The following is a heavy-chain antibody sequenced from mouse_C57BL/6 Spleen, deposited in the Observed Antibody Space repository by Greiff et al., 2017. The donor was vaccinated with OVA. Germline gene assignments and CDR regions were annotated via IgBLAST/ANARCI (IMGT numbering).Heavy chain of an antibody. CDR3: ARGITTVVSYFDV. V-gene: IGHV3-6*01. D-gene: IGHD1-1*01. CDR2: ISYDGSN. CDR1: GYSITSGYY. J-gene: IGHJ1*03. Sequence: VQLKESGPGLVKPSQSLSLTCSVTGYSITSGYYWNWIRQFPGNKLEWMGYISYDGSNNYNPSLKNRISITRDTSKNQFFLKLNSVTTEDTATYYCARGITTVVSYFDVWGTGTTVTVSS.